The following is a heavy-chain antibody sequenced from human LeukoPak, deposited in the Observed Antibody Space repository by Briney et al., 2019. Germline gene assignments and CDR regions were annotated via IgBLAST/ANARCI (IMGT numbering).Heavy chain of an antibody. V-gene: IGHV3-48*03. CDR2: ISSSGSTI. J-gene: IGHJ4*02. D-gene: IGHD3-10*01. Sequence: GGSLRLSCAASGFTFSSYEMNWVRQAPGKGLEWVSYISSSGSTIYYADSVKGRFTISRDNAKNSLYLQMNSLRAEDTAVYYCARDLFVFGLPQYYFDYWGQGTLVTVSS. CDR1: GFTFSSYE. CDR3: ARDLFVFGLPQYYFDY.